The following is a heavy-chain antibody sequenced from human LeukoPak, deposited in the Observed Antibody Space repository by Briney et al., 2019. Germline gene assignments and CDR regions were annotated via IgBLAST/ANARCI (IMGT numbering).Heavy chain of an antibody. CDR3: ARHGSSWYWFDY. CDR1: CSSISSGYY. CDR2: IYHSGST. V-gene: IGHV4-38-2*01. J-gene: IGHJ4*02. D-gene: IGHD6-13*01. Sequence: SETLSLTCAVSCSSISSGYYWGWIRQPPGKGLEWIGSIYHSGSTYYNPSLKSRVTISVDTSKNQFSLKLSSVTAADTAVYYCARHGSSWYWFDYWGQGTLVTVSS.